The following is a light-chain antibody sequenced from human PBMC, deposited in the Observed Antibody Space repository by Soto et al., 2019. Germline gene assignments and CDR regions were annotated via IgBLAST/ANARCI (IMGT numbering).Light chain of an antibody. CDR3: QQRSNWPRT. J-gene: IGKJ1*01. CDR1: QSVSSNY. Sequence: VLAQSPAPLSLSPGERATLSCRASQSVSSNYLAWYQQKPGQAPRLLIYGTSSRATGIPDRFSGSGSGTDFTLTISSLEPEDFAVYYCQQRSNWPRTFGQGTKVDIK. CDR2: GTS. V-gene: IGKV3D-20*02.